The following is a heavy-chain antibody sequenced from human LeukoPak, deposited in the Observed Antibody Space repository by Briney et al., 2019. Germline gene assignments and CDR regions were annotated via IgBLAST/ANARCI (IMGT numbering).Heavy chain of an antibody. Sequence: PSETLSLTCAVYGGSFSGYYWSWIRQPPGKGLEWIGEINHSGSTNYNPSLKSRVTISVDTSKNQFSLKLSSVTAADTAVYYCATSVEMATIIRPGGDCWGQGTLVTVSS. D-gene: IGHD5-24*01. V-gene: IGHV4-34*01. CDR1: GGSFSGYY. J-gene: IGHJ4*02. CDR2: INHSGST. CDR3: ATSVEMATIIRPGGDC.